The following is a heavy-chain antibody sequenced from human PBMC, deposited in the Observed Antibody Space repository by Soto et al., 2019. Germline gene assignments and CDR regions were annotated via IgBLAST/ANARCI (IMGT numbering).Heavy chain of an antibody. CDR2: IYHSGST. J-gene: IGHJ5*02. D-gene: IGHD6-6*01. V-gene: IGHV4-30-4*01. CDR3: ARERPDGARLDP. CDR1: GCSSSSGDYY. Sequence: SETLSLTCTFSGCSSSSGDYYLNWIRQPPGKGLEWIGYIYHSGSTYYNPSLKSRVTISVNTSKNQFSLKLSSVTAADTAVYYCARERPDGARLDPWGQGTLVTVSS.